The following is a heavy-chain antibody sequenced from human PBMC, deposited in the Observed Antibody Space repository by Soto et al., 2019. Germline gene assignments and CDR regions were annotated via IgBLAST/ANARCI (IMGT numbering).Heavy chain of an antibody. CDR1: GYTFTSYA. CDR3: ARGLGYDILTGPSDAFDI. D-gene: IGHD3-9*01. Sequence: ASVKVSCKASGYTFTSYAMHWVRQAPGQRLEWMGWINAGNGNTKYSQKFQGRVTITRDTSASTAYMELSSLRSEDTAVYYCARGLGYDILTGPSDAFDIWGQGTMVTVSS. J-gene: IGHJ3*02. CDR2: INAGNGNT. V-gene: IGHV1-3*01.